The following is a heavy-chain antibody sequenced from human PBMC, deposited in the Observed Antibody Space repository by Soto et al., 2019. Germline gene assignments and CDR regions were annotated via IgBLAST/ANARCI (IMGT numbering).Heavy chain of an antibody. CDR3: TRGYGGYETSPHDFDS. J-gene: IGHJ4*02. V-gene: IGHV3-49*03. CDR2: IRGRAYSGTA. CDR1: GFTFGGYP. D-gene: IGHD5-12*01. Sequence: PGGSLRLSCTAAGFTFGGYPMTWFRQAPGQGLEWVGFIRGRAYSGTAEYAASVQGRFTISRDDSKNIVYLQMNSLKTEDSAVYFCTRGYGGYETSPHDFDSWGQGTLVTVSS.